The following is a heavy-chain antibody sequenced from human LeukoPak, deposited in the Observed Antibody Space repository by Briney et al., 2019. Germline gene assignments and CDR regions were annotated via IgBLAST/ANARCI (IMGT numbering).Heavy chain of an antibody. V-gene: IGHV4-39*02. CDR1: GGSISSYSYY. Sequence: SETLSLTCTVSGGSISSYSYYWGWNRQAPGKGLEWIGSIYYAGNTYYNPSLKSRVTIFADTSKNQFSLKLSSVTAADTAVYYCDREGGYYDSSGYYLLYFDYWGQGTLVTVSS. CDR2: IYYAGNT. CDR3: DREGGYYDSSGYYLLYFDY. J-gene: IGHJ4*02. D-gene: IGHD3-22*01.